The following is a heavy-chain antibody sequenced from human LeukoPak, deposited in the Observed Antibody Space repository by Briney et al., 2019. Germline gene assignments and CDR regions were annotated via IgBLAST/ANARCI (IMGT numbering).Heavy chain of an antibody. D-gene: IGHD5-18*01. V-gene: IGHV1-18*01. CDR3: ARDLGLDTTMIFFDY. CDR1: GYTFTSFG. CDR2: ISAYNGNT. J-gene: IGHJ4*02. Sequence: ASVTVSCKASGYTFTSFGIRWVRQAPGQGPEWMGWISAYNGNTNYVQKFQGRVTMTTDTSTNTAYMELRSLTSDDTDVYYCARDLGLDTTMIFFDYWGQGTLVTVSS.